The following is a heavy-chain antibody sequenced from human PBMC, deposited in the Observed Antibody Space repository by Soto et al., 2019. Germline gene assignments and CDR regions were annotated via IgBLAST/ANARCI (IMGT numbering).Heavy chain of an antibody. Sequence: VGSLRLSCAPSGFTVSSNYMSWVRQAPGKGLEWVSVIYSGGSTYYADSVKGRFTISRDNSENTLYLQMNSLRAEDTAVYYCARTCSGGTCSFDYWGQGTLVTVSS. CDR3: ARTCSGGTCSFDY. CDR1: GFTVSSNY. J-gene: IGHJ4*02. CDR2: IYSGGST. V-gene: IGHV3-66*01. D-gene: IGHD2-15*01.